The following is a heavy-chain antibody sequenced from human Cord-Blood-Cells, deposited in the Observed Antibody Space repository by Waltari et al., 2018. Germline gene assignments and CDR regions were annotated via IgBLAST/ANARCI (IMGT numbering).Heavy chain of an antibody. D-gene: IGHD2-15*01. CDR2: IYTSGST. V-gene: IGHV4-4*07. CDR3: ARDTAYCSGGSCYRNWFDP. J-gene: IGHJ5*02. Sequence: QVQLQESGPGLVKPSETLSLTCTVSVCSISSYYWCWIRQPAGKGLEWIGRIYTSGSTNFNPALKSRVTMSVDTSKNQFSLKLSSVTAADTAVYDCARDTAYCSGGSCYRNWFDPWGQGTLVTVSS. CDR1: VCSISSYY.